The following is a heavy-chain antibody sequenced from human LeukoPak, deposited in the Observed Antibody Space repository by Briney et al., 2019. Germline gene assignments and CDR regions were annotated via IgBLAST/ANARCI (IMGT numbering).Heavy chain of an antibody. CDR1: GGSISSGGYS. V-gene: IGHV4-30-2*01. CDR2: IYHSGST. D-gene: IGHD3-10*02. J-gene: IGHJ4*02. Sequence: SETLSLTCAVSGGSISSGGYSWSWIRQPPGTGLEWIGYIYHSGSTYYNPSLKSRVTISVDTSKNQVSLKLSSVTAADTAVYYCARHARDVGNYYFDYWGQGTLITVSS. CDR3: ARHARDVGNYYFDY.